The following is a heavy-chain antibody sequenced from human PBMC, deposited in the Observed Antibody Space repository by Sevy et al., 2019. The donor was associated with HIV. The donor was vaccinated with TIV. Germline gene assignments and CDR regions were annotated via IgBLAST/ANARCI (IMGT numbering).Heavy chain of an antibody. D-gene: IGHD2-21*01. V-gene: IGHV3-49*03. CDR3: TREHIVVVIARFYYYYGMDV. Sequence: GGSLRLSCTASGFTFGDYAMSWFRQAPGKGLEWVGFIRSKAYGGTTEYAGSVKGRFTISRDDSKSIAYLQMNSLKTEDTAVYYCTREHIVVVIARFYYYYGMDVWGQGTTVTVSS. J-gene: IGHJ6*02. CDR2: IRSKAYGGTT. CDR1: GFTFGDYA.